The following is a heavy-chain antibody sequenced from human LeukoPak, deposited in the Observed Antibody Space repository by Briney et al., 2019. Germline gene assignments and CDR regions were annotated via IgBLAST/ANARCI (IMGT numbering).Heavy chain of an antibody. V-gene: IGHV1-69*13. CDR1: GGTFSSYA. CDR2: IIPIFGTA. D-gene: IGHD2-2*01. Sequence: GASAKVSCKASGGTFSSYAISWVRQAPGQGLEWMGGIIPIFGTANYAQKFQSRVTITADESTSTAYMELSSLRSEDTAVYYCARDVVPAAIVNWFDPWGQGTLVTVSS. J-gene: IGHJ5*02. CDR3: ARDVVPAAIVNWFDP.